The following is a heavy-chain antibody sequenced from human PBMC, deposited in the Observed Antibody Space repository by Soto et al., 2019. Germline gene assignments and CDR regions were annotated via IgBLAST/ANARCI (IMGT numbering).Heavy chain of an antibody. D-gene: IGHD3-10*01. CDR2: IVPMFGTA. V-gene: IGHV1-69*01. CDR3: AKIGERSWFDS. CDR1: GGTFSSSA. Sequence: QVQLVQSGAEVKKPGSSVKVSCKASGGTFSSSAISWVRQAPGQGLEWMGGIVPMFGTADIAQKFQGRVTITADESMTTVYTEVGSLRSEDTATYYCAKIGERSWFDSWGQGTLVNVSS. J-gene: IGHJ5*01.